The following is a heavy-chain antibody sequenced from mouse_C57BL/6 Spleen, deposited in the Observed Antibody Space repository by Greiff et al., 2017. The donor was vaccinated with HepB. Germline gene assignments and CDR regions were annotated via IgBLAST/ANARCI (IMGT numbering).Heavy chain of an antibody. D-gene: IGHD2-10*02. CDR2: ISSGGDYI. V-gene: IGHV5-9-1*02. Sequence: EVKVVESGAGLVKPGGSLKLSCAASGFTFSSYAMSWVRQTPEKRLEWVAYISSGGDYIYYADTVKGRFTISRDNARNTLYLQMSSLKSEDTAMYYCTRDSYEYYAMDYWGQGTSVTVSS. CDR1: GFTFSSYA. J-gene: IGHJ4*01. CDR3: TRDSYEYYAMDY.